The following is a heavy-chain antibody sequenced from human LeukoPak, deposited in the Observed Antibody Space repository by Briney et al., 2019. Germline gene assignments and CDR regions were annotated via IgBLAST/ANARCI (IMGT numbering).Heavy chain of an antibody. J-gene: IGHJ4*02. Sequence: PSETLSLTCTVSGGSISSSSYYWGWIRQPPGKGLEWIGSIYYSGSTYYNPSLKSRVTISVDTSKNQFSLKLSSVTAADTTVYYCARAASSWYGNHFDYWGQGTLVTVSS. V-gene: IGHV4-39*01. CDR1: GGSISSSSYY. CDR2: IYYSGST. D-gene: IGHD6-13*01. CDR3: ARAASSWYGNHFDY.